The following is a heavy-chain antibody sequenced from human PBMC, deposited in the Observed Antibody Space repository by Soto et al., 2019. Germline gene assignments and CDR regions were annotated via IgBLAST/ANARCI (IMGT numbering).Heavy chain of an antibody. J-gene: IGHJ6*04. CDR2: ISYDGSNK. Sequence: QVQLVESGGGVVQPGRSLRLSCAASGFTFSSYAMHWVRQAPGKGLEWVAVISYDGSNKYYADSVKGRFTISRDNSKNTFYLKMNSLRAEDTVVYYCARTYYDFWSGYALMGRYYYYGMDVWGKGTTVTVSS. V-gene: IGHV3-30-3*01. D-gene: IGHD3-3*01. CDR1: GFTFSSYA. CDR3: ARTYYDFWSGYALMGRYYYYGMDV.